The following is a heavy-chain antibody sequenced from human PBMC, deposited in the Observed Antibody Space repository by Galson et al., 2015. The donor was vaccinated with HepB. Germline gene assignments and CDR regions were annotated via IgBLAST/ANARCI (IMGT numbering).Heavy chain of an antibody. J-gene: IGHJ5*02. CDR2: IISIFGTT. V-gene: IGHV1-69*06. D-gene: IGHD2-21*01. Sequence: SCKASGGTFSNYAITWVRQAPGQGLEWMGGIISIFGTTNYAQKFQGRLTITADKSASTTYMELSSLRSEDKAVYFVERAQEIFSGGNCFWGWFDPWGQGTLVTVSS. CDR3: ERAQEIFSGGNCFWGWFDP. CDR1: GGTFSNYA.